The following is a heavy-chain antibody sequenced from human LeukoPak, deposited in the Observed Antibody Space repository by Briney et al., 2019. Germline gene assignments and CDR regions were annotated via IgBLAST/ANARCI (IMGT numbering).Heavy chain of an antibody. J-gene: IGHJ6*04. CDR3: AKGVRKTAVGYGYGMDV. D-gene: IGHD5-18*01. CDR2: ISGSGGST. V-gene: IGHV3-23*01. CDR1: EFTFGDFA. Sequence: GGSLRLSCTASEFTFGDFAISWVRQAPGKGLEWVSAISGSGGSTYYADSVKGRFTISRDNSKNTLYLQMNSLRAEDTAVYYCAKGVRKTAVGYGYGMDVWGKGTTVTISS.